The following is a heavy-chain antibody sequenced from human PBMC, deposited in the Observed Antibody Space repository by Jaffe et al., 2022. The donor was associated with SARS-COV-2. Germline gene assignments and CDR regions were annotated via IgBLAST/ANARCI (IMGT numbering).Heavy chain of an antibody. CDR3: ARDKYVGGIGDTFDI. Sequence: QLQLQESGSRLVRPSQTLSLTCTVSGGSVSSSESSWTWIRQQPGKGLEWIGFIYDSGRTFYNPSLRGRVTISVDTSKNQFSLKLTSVTAADTAVYFCARDKYVGGIGDTFDIWGQGTLVTVSS. CDR1: GGSVSSSESS. D-gene: IGHD3-10*01. CDR2: IYDSGRT. J-gene: IGHJ3*02. V-gene: IGHV4-30-2*01.